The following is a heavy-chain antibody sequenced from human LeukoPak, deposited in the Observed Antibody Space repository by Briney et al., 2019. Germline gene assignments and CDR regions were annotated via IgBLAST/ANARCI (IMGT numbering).Heavy chain of an antibody. CDR1: GYSFTSYW. CDR2: IYPGDSDT. CDR3: ARFLAAAVDAFDI. J-gene: IGHJ3*02. D-gene: IGHD6-13*01. Sequence: GESLKISCKGSGYSFTSYWIGWVRQMPGKGLEWMGIIYPGDSDTRYSPSFQGQVTILADKSISTAYLQWSSLKASDTAMYYCARFLAAAVDAFDIWGQGTMVTVSS. V-gene: IGHV5-51*01.